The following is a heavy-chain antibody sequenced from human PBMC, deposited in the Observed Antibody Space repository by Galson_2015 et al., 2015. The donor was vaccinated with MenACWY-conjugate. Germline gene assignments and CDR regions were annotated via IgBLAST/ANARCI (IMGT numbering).Heavy chain of an antibody. CDR2: ISGSGGST. CDR1: GFTFSSYA. V-gene: IGHV3-23*01. D-gene: IGHD2-2*01. J-gene: IGHJ4*02. CDR3: AKDLRTSHGFDY. Sequence: SLRLSCAASGFTFSSYAMSWVRQAPGKGLEWVSAISGSGGSTYYADSVKGRFTISRDNSKNTLYLQMNSLRAEDTAVYYYAKDLRTSHGFDYWGQGTLVTVSS.